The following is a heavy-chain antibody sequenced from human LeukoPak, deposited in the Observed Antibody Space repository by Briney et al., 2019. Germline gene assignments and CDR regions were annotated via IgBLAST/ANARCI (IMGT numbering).Heavy chain of an antibody. D-gene: IGHD3-22*01. CDR1: GGSFSGYY. Sequence: SETLSLTCAVYGGSFSGYYWRWIRQPPGKGLEWIGEINHSGSTNYNLSLKSRVTISVDTSKNQFSLKLSSVTAADTAVYYCARGYDSSGYCDYWGQGTLVTVSS. V-gene: IGHV4-34*01. J-gene: IGHJ4*02. CDR3: ARGYDSSGYCDY. CDR2: INHSGST.